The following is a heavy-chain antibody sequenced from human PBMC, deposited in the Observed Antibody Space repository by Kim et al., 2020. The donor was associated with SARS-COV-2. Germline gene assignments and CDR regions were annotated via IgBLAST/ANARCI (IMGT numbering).Heavy chain of an antibody. V-gene: IGHV3-20*01. CDR3: AREDYGDYNSLYGMDV. CDR2: INWNGGST. Sequence: GGSLRLSCAASGFTFDDYGMSWVRQAPGKGLEWVSGINWNGGSTGYADSVKGRFTISRDNAKNSLYLQMNSLRAEDTALYHCAREDYGDYNSLYGMDVWGQGTTVTVSS. D-gene: IGHD4-17*01. J-gene: IGHJ6*02. CDR1: GFTFDDYG.